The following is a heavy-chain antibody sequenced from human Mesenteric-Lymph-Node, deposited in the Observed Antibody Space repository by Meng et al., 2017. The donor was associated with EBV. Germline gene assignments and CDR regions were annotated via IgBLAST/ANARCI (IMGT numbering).Heavy chain of an antibody. CDR2: INPSSGST. CDR1: GYTFTSYY. V-gene: IGHV1-46*01. J-gene: IGHJ4*02. CDR3: VRVDRYSSGTFDY. D-gene: IGHD6-19*01. Sequence: QVQLVQSGAEVKKPGASVKVSCKASGYTFTSYYMTWVRQAPGHGLEWMGIINPSSGSTTYAQKFQGRVTMTRDTSTTTVHMELSSLRSEDTAVYYCVRVDRYSSGTFDYWGQGTLVTVSS.